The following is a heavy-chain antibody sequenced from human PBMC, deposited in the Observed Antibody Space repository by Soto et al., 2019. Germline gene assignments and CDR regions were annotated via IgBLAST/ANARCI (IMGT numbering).Heavy chain of an antibody. D-gene: IGHD3-16*02. CDR1: GGSLRNSV. Sequence: QVQLVQSGAEVKKPGSSVKVSCTASGGSLRNSVISWVRQAPAQRLEWMGGVIPILGTANYAQKFQGRVTMTADEATSTAYMDLSRLSPDDTAVDYCARLVDPGHWGPGTLVIVSS. V-gene: IGHV1-69*01. J-gene: IGHJ4*02. CDR2: VIPILGTA. CDR3: ARLVDPGH.